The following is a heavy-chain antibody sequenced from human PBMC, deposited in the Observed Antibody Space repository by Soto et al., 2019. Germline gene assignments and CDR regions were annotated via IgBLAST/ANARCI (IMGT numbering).Heavy chain of an antibody. CDR1: GGSISSYY. V-gene: IGHV4-59*01. CDR3: ASVTAYYDILTGYYYYYGMDV. CDR2: IYYSGST. J-gene: IGHJ6*02. Sequence: PSETLSLTCTVSGGSISSYYWSWIRQPPGKGLEWIGYIYYSGSTNYNPSLKSRVTISVDTSKNQFSLKLSSVTAADTAVYYCASVTAYYDILTGYYYYYGMDVWGQGTTVTVSS. D-gene: IGHD3-9*01.